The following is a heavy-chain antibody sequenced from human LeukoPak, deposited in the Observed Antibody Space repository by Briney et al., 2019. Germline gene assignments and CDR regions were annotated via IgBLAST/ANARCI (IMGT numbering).Heavy chain of an antibody. V-gene: IGHV3-7*01. J-gene: IGHJ4*02. CDR2: IKQDESEE. D-gene: IGHD2-21*01. Sequence: GGSLRLSCAASGITFSSLWMSWFRQAPGKGLEWVADIKQDESEEHYVASVKGRFTISRDNAKLYLQMNSLRAEDTAVYYCARGVGGADYWGQGTLVTVSS. CDR1: GITFSSLW. CDR3: ARGVGGADY.